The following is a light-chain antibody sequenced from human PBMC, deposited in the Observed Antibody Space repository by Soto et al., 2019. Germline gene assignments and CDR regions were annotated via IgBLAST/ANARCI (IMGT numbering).Light chain of an antibody. J-gene: IGLJ2*01. V-gene: IGLV1-40*01. CDR3: QSYDSSLSVV. Sequence: QSVLTQPPSVSGAPGQRVTISCTGSSSNIGAGYDVHWYQQLPGTAPKPLIYGNSNRPSGVPDRFFGSKSGTSASLAITGLQAEDEADYYCQSYDSSLSVVFGGGTKLTVL. CDR1: SSNIGAGYD. CDR2: GNS.